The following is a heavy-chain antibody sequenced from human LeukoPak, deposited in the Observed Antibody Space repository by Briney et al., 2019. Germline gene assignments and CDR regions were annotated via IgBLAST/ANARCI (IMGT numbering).Heavy chain of an antibody. CDR2: ISSSSSYI. CDR3: ARARGSIVVAAHYFDY. Sequence: GGSLRLSCAASGFTFSSYSMNWVRQAPGKGLEWVSSISSSSSYIYYADSVKGRFTISRDNAQNSLYLQMNSLRAEDTAMYYCARARGSIVVAAHYFDYWGQGTLVTVSS. V-gene: IGHV3-21*01. J-gene: IGHJ4*02. D-gene: IGHD6-19*01. CDR1: GFTFSSYS.